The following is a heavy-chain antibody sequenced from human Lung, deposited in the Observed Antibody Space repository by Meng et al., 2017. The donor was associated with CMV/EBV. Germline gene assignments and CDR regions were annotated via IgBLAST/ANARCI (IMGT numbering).Heavy chain of an antibody. J-gene: IGHJ6*02. CDR3: AKEYDFWSGSDHYYYYYGMDV. V-gene: IGHV3-23*03. D-gene: IGHD3-3*01. CDR2: IYSGGSST. CDR1: GLTFSSYA. Sequence: ESLKIYCAASGLTFSSYAMSWVRQAPGKGLEWVSVIYSGGSSTYYADSVKGRFTISRDNSKNTLYLQMNSLRAEDTAVYYCAKEYDFWSGSDHYYYYYGMDVWGQGNXV.